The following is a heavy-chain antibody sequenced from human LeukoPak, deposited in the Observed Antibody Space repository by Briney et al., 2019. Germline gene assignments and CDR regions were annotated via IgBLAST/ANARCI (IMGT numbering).Heavy chain of an antibody. Sequence: GGSLRLSCAASGFTFSSYAMSWVRQAPGKGLEWVSAISGSGGSTYYADSVKGRFTISRDNSKNTLYLQMNSLRAEGTAVYYCAKGFGITFGGVIVTPFDYWGQGTLVTVSS. J-gene: IGHJ4*02. V-gene: IGHV3-23*01. CDR1: GFTFSSYA. CDR3: AKGFGITFGGVIVTPFDY. CDR2: ISGSGGST. D-gene: IGHD3-16*02.